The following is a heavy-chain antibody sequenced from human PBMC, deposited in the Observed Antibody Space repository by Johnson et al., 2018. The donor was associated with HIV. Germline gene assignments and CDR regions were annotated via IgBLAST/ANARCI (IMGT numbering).Heavy chain of an antibody. CDR2: IRYDGSNK. V-gene: IGHV3-30*02. J-gene: IGHJ3*02. CDR3: AKFHGSSASDAFDI. D-gene: IGHD2-2*01. CDR1: GFTFSSYG. Sequence: QVQLVESGGGVVQPGGSLRLSCAASGFTFSSYGMHWVRQAPGKGLEWVAVIRYDGSNKYYADSVKGRFTISRDNSKNTLYLQMNSLRAEDTAVYYCAKFHGSSASDAFDIWGQGTRVTVSS.